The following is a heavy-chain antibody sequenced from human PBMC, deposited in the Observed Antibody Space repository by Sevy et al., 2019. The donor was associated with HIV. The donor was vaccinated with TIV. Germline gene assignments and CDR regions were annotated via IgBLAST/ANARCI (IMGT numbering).Heavy chain of an antibody. D-gene: IGHD3-22*01. CDR1: GGSISSGGYY. Sequence: SETLSLTCTVSGGSISSGGYYWSWIRQHPGKGLELIGYIYYSGSTYYNPSLKSRVTISVDTSKNQFSLKLSSVTAADTAVYYCARGITMIVDGNDAFDIWGQGTMVTVSS. J-gene: IGHJ3*02. V-gene: IGHV4-31*03. CDR2: IYYSGST. CDR3: ARGITMIVDGNDAFDI.